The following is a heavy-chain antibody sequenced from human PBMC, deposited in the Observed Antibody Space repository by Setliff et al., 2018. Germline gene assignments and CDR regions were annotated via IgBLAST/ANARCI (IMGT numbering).Heavy chain of an antibody. CDR3: SSPTPPSGTNETPDF. D-gene: IGHD1-1*01. V-gene: IGHV4-38-2*01. CDR2: IYHSGTS. J-gene: IGHJ4*02. CDR1: GYAIGRGYY. Sequence: KPSETLSLTCDVSGYAIGRGYYWGWIRQPPGKGLEWIGSIYHSGTSYYSPSLRSRVTMSIDTVKNQFSLKLASVTAADTAVYYCSSPTPPSGTNETPDFWGPGILVTVSS.